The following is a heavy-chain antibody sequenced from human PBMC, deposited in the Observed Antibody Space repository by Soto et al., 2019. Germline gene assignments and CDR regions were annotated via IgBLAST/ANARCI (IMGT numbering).Heavy chain of an antibody. J-gene: IGHJ4*02. CDR3: ARGIGNNCTNEDF. V-gene: IGHV4-59*01. D-gene: IGHD1-20*01. Sequence: SETLSLTCTVSGASMSDYYWSWIRQPPGKGLEWLGFISYSGSIRYNPSLRSRLTISLDKSRRQFSLRLTSVTAADTAVYYCARGIGNNCTNEDFWGQGTLVTVSS. CDR1: GASMSDYY. CDR2: ISYSGSI.